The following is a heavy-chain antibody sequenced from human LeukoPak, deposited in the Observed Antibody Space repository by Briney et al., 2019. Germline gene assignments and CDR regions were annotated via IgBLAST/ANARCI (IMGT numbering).Heavy chain of an antibody. CDR2: IYTSGST. CDR3: AREYYYYYYIVA. J-gene: IGHJ6*03. V-gene: IGHV4-4*07. CDR1: GGSISSSY. Sequence: SETLTLTRTVSGGSISSSYWSWIRQPAGKGLEWIGRIYTSGSTNYNPSLTRRVTMSIYTSKNQYPPTLLPVATPTTAATSFAREYYYYYYIVAWGKGTTVSVSS.